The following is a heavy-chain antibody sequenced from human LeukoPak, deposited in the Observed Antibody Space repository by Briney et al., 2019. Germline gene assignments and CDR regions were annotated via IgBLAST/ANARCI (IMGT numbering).Heavy chain of an antibody. CDR3: ARDLGYSGYAMWGNFDY. J-gene: IGHJ4*02. CDR2: IKQDGSEK. D-gene: IGHD5-12*01. Sequence: GGSLRLSCAASGFTFSSYWMSWVRQAPGKGLEWVANIKQDGSEKYYVDSVKGRFTISRDNAKNSLYLQMNSLRAEDTAVYYCARDLGYSGYAMWGNFDYWGQGTVVSVSS. V-gene: IGHV3-7*01. CDR1: GFTFSSYW.